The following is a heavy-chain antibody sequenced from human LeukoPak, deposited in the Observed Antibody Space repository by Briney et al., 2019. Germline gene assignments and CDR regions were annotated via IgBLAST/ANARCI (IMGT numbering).Heavy chain of an antibody. V-gene: IGHV3-30*18. CDR2: ISYDGSNK. D-gene: IGHD1-26*01. J-gene: IGHJ3*02. CDR1: GFTFSSYG. Sequence: GGSLSLSCAASGFTFSSYGMHGVRQAPGKGLEWVAVISYDGSNKYYADSVKGRFTISRDNSKNTLYLQMNSLRAEDAAVYYCANEYSKGDIWGQGTMVTVSS. CDR3: ANEYSKGDI.